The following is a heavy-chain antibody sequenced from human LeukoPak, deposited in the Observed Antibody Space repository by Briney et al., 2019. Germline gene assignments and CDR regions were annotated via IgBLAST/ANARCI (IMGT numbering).Heavy chain of an antibody. Sequence: PSETLSLTCAVYGGSFSGYYWSWIRQPPGKGLEWIGEINHSGSTNYNPSLKSRVTISVDTSKNQFSLKLSSVTAADTAVYYCARGRAVLWFGELLNPYYYGMDVWGQGTTVTVSS. J-gene: IGHJ6*02. CDR2: INHSGST. D-gene: IGHD3-10*01. V-gene: IGHV4-34*01. CDR1: GGSFSGYY. CDR3: ARGRAVLWFGELLNPYYYGMDV.